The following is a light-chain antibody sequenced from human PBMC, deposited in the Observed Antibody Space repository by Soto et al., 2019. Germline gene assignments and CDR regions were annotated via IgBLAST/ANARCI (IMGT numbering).Light chain of an antibody. J-gene: IGKJ4*01. Sequence: EIVLTQSPGTLSLSPGERANLSCRASQSVSSSYLAWYQQKPGQAPRLLIYGASSRATGIPDRFSGSGSGTDFTLTISRLEPEDFAVYYWQQYGSSPLTFGGGTKVEIK. CDR3: QQYGSSPLT. CDR2: GAS. V-gene: IGKV3-20*01. CDR1: QSVSSSY.